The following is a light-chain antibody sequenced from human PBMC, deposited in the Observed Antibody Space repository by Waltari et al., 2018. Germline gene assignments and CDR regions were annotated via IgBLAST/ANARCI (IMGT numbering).Light chain of an antibody. CDR2: GNN. J-gene: IGLJ2*01. Sequence: QSVLFQPPSASGTPGQRVTISCSGSSSNIGSNFVFWYQQFPERAPKLVIYGNNQRPSGVPDRFSGSKSGTSASRTSSVRRSEDEADYYCASWDASLSGRICGGGTKLTVL. V-gene: IGLV1-47*01. CDR1: SSNIGSNF. CDR3: ASWDASLSGRI.